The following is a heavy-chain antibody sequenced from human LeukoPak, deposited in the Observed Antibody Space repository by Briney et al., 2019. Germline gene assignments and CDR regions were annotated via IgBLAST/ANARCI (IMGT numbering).Heavy chain of an antibody. CDR2: IIPIFGTA. J-gene: IGHJ4*02. CDR3: ASYLTTGTYYFDY. D-gene: IGHD4-11*01. Sequence: SVKVSCKASGGTFSSYAISWVRQAPGQGLEWMGGIIPIFGTANYAQKFQGRVTITVDESTSTAYMELSSLRSEDTAVYYCASYLTTGTYYFDYWGQGTLVTVSS. CDR1: GGTFSSYA. V-gene: IGHV1-69*01.